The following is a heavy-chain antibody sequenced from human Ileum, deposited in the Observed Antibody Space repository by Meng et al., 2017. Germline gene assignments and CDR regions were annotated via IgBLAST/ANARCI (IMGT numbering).Heavy chain of an antibody. CDR1: GGSISIGDYY. CDR3: ARDRGGSYYFDY. V-gene: IGHV4-30-4*01. CDR2: IYYSGST. Sequence: QVQLQESGPGLLKPSQTPSLTCTVSGGSISIGDYYWSLVRQPPGKGLEWIGYIYYSGSTYYNPSLKSRAIMSVDTSKNHFSLKLSSVTAADTAVYYCARDRGGSYYFDYWGQGTLVTVSS. J-gene: IGHJ4*02. D-gene: IGHD2-15*01.